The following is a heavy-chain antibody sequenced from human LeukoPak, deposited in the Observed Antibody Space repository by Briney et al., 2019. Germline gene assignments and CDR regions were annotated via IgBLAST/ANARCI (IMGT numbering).Heavy chain of an antibody. J-gene: IGHJ4*02. V-gene: IGHV3-48*02. CDR3: ARTTVFDY. CDR1: GFTFSSYS. Sequence: GGSLRLSCATSGFTFSSYSMSWVRQAPGKGLEWVSYISSSGSTIYYAASVKGGFIISRDNARKSVSLQMNSLRDEDTAVYYCARTTVFDYWGQGTLVTVSS. CDR2: ISSSGSTI. D-gene: IGHD1-14*01.